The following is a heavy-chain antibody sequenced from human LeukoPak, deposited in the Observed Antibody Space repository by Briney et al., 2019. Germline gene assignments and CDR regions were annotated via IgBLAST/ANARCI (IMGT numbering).Heavy chain of an antibody. J-gene: IGHJ4*02. Sequence: GGSLRLSCAASGFTVSSNYMSWVRQAPGKGLEWVSVIYSGGTTYYADSVKGRFTISRDNSKNTLYLQMNSLRHEDTAVYYCLRGAHYDISGYYYWGQGALVTVSS. D-gene: IGHD3-22*01. CDR1: GFTVSSNY. V-gene: IGHV3-66*01. CDR2: IYSGGTT. CDR3: LRGAHYDISGYYY.